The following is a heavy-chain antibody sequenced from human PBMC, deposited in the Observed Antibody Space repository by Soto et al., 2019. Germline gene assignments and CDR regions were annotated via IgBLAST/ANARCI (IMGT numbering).Heavy chain of an antibody. D-gene: IGHD6-19*01. J-gene: IGHJ5*02. CDR3: ARDRGSTGWDP. Sequence: GGSLRLSCAASGFTFSTYPIHWVRQAPGKGLEWLAMISYDGSQKYYADSVKGRFTISRDNSKNTLYLEMNSLRDEDTAVYYCARDRGSTGWDPWGQGTLVTVSS. CDR1: GFTFSTYP. CDR2: ISYDGSQK. V-gene: IGHV3-30-3*01.